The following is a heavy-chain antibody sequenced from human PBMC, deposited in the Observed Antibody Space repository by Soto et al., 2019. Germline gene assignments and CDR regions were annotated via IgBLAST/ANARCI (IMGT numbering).Heavy chain of an antibody. J-gene: IGHJ3*02. Sequence: QVQLVQSGAEVKKPGASVKVSCKASGYTFTSYGISWVRQAPGQGLEWMGWISAYNGNTNYAQKLQGRVTMTTDTSTRTAYMELRSLRSDETAVYYCARGQGYCSSTSCYGLAFDIWGQGTMVTVSS. CDR3: ARGQGYCSSTSCYGLAFDI. CDR1: GYTFTSYG. D-gene: IGHD2-2*01. CDR2: ISAYNGNT. V-gene: IGHV1-18*01.